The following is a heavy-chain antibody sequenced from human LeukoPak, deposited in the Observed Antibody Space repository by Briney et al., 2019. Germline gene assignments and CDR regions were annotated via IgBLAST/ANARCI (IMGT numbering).Heavy chain of an antibody. Sequence: SETLSLTCAVSGGSISSGGYYWSWIRQPPGKGLEWIGYIYYSGSTNYNPSLKSRVTISVDTSKNQFSLKLSSVTAADTAVYYCARSYSDYDILTGYGIWGQGTLVTVSS. V-gene: IGHV4-61*08. J-gene: IGHJ4*02. CDR2: IYYSGST. D-gene: IGHD3-9*01. CDR1: GGSISSGGYY. CDR3: ARSYSDYDILTGYGI.